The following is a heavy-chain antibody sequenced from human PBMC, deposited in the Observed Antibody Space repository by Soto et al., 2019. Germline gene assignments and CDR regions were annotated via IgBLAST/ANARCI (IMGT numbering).Heavy chain of an antibody. Sequence: PGESLKISYKGSGYSFTSYWISWVRQMPGKGLEWMGRIDPSDSYTNYSPSFQGHVTISADKSISTAYLQWSSLKASDTAMYYCARRKVAGDYYYYYGMDVWGQGTTVTVSS. J-gene: IGHJ6*02. CDR2: IDPSDSYT. CDR3: ARRKVAGDYYYYYGMDV. CDR1: GYSFTSYW. D-gene: IGHD2-15*01. V-gene: IGHV5-10-1*01.